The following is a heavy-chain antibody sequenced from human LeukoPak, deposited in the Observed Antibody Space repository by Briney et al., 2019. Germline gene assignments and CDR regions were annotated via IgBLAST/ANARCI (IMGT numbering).Heavy chain of an antibody. CDR2: INHSGST. J-gene: IGHJ6*03. CDR1: GGSFSGYY. CDR3: ARGGAGWSGYYLGCYYYMDV. Sequence: SETLSLTCAVYGGSFSGYYWSWIRQPPGKGLEWIGEINHSGSTNYNPSLKSRVTISVDTSKNQFSLKLSSVPAADTAVYYCARGGAGWSGYYLGCYYYMDVWGKGTTVTVSS. D-gene: IGHD3-3*01. V-gene: IGHV4-34*01.